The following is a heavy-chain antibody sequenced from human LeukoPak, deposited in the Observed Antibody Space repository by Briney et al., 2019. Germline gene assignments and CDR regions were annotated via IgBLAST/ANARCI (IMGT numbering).Heavy chain of an antibody. J-gene: IGHJ4*02. D-gene: IGHD1-20*01. CDR3: ANAEGITGTDY. Sequence: GGSLRLSCAASGFTFSNAWMSWVRQAPGKGLEWVGRIKSKTDGGTTDYAAPVKGRFTISRDDSKNTLYLQMNSLRAEDTAVYYCANAEGITGTDYWGQGTLVTVSS. CDR1: GFTFSNAW. V-gene: IGHV3-15*01. CDR2: IKSKTDGGTT.